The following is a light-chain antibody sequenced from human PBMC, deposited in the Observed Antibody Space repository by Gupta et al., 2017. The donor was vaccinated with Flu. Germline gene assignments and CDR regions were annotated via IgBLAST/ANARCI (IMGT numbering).Light chain of an antibody. CDR2: KAS. CDR1: QSVSTW. V-gene: IGKV1-5*03. CDR3: QDEINYFIT. J-gene: IGKJ5*01. Sequence: PSPLSSSVGERVPITFLASQSVSTWLAWYQLKPGKVPKLLIYKASTLESGVPSRFSGSGSGTEFTLTISSLQLNDFATYYSQDEINYFITFGQGTRVEIK.